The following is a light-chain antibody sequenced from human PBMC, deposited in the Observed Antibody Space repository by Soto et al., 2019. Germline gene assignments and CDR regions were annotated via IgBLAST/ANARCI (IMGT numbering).Light chain of an antibody. V-gene: IGLV2-14*03. Sequence: QSALTQPTSVSGSPGQSITISCTGTSSDVGGYNYVSWYQHHPGKAPKLMICNVSDRPSGVSNRFSGSKSGNTASLTISGLQAEDEADYYCSSYTTSSTPCVFGTGTKVTV. CDR2: NVS. CDR1: SSDVGGYNY. J-gene: IGLJ1*01. CDR3: SSYTTSSTPCV.